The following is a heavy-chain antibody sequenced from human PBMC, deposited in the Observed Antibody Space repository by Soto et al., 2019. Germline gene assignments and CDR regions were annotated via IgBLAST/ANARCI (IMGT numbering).Heavy chain of an antibody. CDR1: GYTFTGYY. V-gene: IGHV1-2*04. Sequence: GASVKVSCKASGYTFTGYYMHWVRQAPGQGLEWMGWIIPNSGGTNYAQKFQGWVTMTRDTSISTAYMELSRLRSDDTAVYYCARERYSSSPYGMDVWGQGTTVTVSS. D-gene: IGHD6-13*01. J-gene: IGHJ6*02. CDR3: ARERYSSSPYGMDV. CDR2: IIPNSGGT.